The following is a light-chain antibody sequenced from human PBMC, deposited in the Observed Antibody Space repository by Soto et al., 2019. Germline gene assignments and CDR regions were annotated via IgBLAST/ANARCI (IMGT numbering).Light chain of an antibody. J-gene: IGKJ1*01. CDR3: QQYNNWPQT. CDR1: QSFGTN. V-gene: IGKV3-15*01. CDR2: GVS. Sequence: ERVMTQSPVTLSVSPGESVTLSCRASQSFGTNLAWYQQKPGQAPSLLIYGVSTRATGIPTRFSGSGSGRQFTLTISSLQSEDFAVYYCQQYNNWPQTFGQGTKVDI.